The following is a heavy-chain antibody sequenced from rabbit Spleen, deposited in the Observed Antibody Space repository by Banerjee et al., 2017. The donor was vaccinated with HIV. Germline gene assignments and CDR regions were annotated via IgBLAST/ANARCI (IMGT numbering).Heavy chain of an antibody. CDR3: ARDLLGVIGWNFYL. J-gene: IGHJ4*01. V-gene: IGHV1S45*01. D-gene: IGHD1-1*01. CDR2: IGASSGNT. CDR1: GFSFSVRHD. Sequence: QEQLVESGGGLVKPGASLTLTCKASGFSFSVRHDMCWVRQAPGKGLEWIGCIGASSGNTYYANWAKGRFTITRSTSLATVTLRMTSLTAADRATYFCARDLLGVIGWNFYLWGQGTLVTVS.